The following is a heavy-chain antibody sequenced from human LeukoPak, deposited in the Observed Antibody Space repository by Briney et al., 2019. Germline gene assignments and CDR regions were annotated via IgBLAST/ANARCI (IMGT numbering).Heavy chain of an antibody. J-gene: IGHJ3*02. D-gene: IGHD3-16*01. CDR2: ISYDGSDK. Sequence: GRSLRLSCAASGFTFSNFAMHWVRQAPGKGLEWVAFISYDGSDKLYPDSVKGRFTISRDNSKDTLYLQMNSLRTDDAAVYYCAAERGGPSVAFDIWGQGTMVTVSS. CDR3: AAERGGPSVAFDI. V-gene: IGHV3-30-3*01. CDR1: GFTFSNFA.